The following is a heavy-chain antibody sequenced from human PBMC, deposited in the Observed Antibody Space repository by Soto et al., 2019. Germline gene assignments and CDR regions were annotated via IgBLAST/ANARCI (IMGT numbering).Heavy chain of an antibody. CDR1: GGSFSGYY. CDR2: INHSGST. V-gene: IGHV4-34*01. Sequence: SETLSLTCAVYGGSFSGYYWSWIRQPPGKGLEWIGEINHSGSTNYNPSLKSRVTISVDTSKNQFSLKLSSVTAADTAVYYCARGGRSGWAHWGQGTLVTVSS. CDR3: ARGGRSGWAH. D-gene: IGHD6-19*01. J-gene: IGHJ4*02.